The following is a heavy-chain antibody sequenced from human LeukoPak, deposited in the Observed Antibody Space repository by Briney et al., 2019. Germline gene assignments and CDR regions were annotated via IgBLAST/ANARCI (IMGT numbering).Heavy chain of an antibody. Sequence: PGGSLRLSCAASGFTFSSYGMHWVRQAPGKGLEWVAVISYDGSNKYYAGSVKGRFTISRDNSKNTLYLQMNSLRAEDTAVYYCAKDPSIAVGYWGQGTLVTVSS. CDR1: GFTFSSYG. D-gene: IGHD6-19*01. V-gene: IGHV3-30*18. CDR2: ISYDGSNK. CDR3: AKDPSIAVGY. J-gene: IGHJ4*02.